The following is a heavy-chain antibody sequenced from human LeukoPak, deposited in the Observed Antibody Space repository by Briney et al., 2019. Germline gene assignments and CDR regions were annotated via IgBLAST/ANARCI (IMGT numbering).Heavy chain of an antibody. CDR2: IYYSGST. J-gene: IGHJ4*02. CDR3: ARLTTNYDYIWGSYRPTGGYFDY. V-gene: IGHV4-59*01. Sequence: SETLSLTCTVSGGSISSYYLSWIRQPPGKGLEWIGYIYYSGSTNYNPSLKSRVTISVDTSKNQFSLKLSSVTAADTAVYYCARLTTNYDYIWGSYRPTGGYFDYWGQGTLVTVSS. D-gene: IGHD3-16*02. CDR1: GGSISSYY.